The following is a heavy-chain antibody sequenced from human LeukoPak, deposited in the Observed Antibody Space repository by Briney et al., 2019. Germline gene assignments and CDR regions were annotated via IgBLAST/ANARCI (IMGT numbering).Heavy chain of an antibody. CDR1: GFTVSNNY. CDR2: IYTGGDT. J-gene: IGHJ4*02. CDR3: TRWRDYSNGDFDY. D-gene: IGHD4-17*01. V-gene: IGHV3-53*01. Sequence: GGSLRLSCAASGFTVSNNYMNWVRQAPGKGLEWVSVIYTGGDTYYADSVKGRFTISRDNPQNTLYLQMNSLRAEDTAVYYCTRWRDYSNGDFDYWGQGTLVTVSS.